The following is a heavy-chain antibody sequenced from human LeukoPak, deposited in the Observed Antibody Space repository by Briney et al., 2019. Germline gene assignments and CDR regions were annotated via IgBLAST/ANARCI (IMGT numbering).Heavy chain of an antibody. CDR3: ARGQTTMTN. CDR1: GFTFSSCW. CDR2: IKQDGSEK. J-gene: IGHJ4*02. V-gene: IGHV3-7*03. Sequence: PGGSLRLSCAASGFTFSSCWMSWVRQAPGKGLEWVANIKQDGSEKYYVDSVKGRFTISRDNAKNSLYLQMNSLRAEDTAVYFCARGQTTMTNWGQGTLVTVSS. D-gene: IGHD4-17*01.